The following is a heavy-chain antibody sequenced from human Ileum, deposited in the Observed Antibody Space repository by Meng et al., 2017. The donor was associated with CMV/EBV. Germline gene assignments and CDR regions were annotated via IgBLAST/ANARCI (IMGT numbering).Heavy chain of an antibody. V-gene: IGHV4-34*01. Sequence: QVHLQQWGAGLLKPSGPLSLTWVVHGGSFGDYDWSWIRQPPGKGLEWIGEINHSGSTNYNPSLKSRLIISVDTSKNQFSLRLSSVTAADTAVYYCARAQTNWIPLSIAARGEFDPWGQGILVTVSS. D-gene: IGHD6-6*01. CDR2: INHSGST. CDR3: ARAQTNWIPLSIAARGEFDP. J-gene: IGHJ5*02. CDR1: GGSFGDYD.